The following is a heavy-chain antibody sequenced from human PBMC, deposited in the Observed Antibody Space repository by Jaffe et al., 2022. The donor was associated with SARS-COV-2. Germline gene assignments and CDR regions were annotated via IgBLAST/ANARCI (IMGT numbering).Heavy chain of an antibody. V-gene: IGHV3-43*02. CDR1: GFTFDDYA. CDR3: AKDTSRAIAAAGNWYFDL. Sequence: EVQLVESGGGVVQPGGSLRLSCAASGFTFDDYAMHWVRQAPGKGLEWVSLISGDGGSTYYADSVKGRFTISRDNSKNSLYLQMNSLRTEDTALYYCAKDTSRAIAAAGNWYFDLWGRGTLVTVSS. CDR2: ISGDGGST. J-gene: IGHJ2*01. D-gene: IGHD6-13*01.